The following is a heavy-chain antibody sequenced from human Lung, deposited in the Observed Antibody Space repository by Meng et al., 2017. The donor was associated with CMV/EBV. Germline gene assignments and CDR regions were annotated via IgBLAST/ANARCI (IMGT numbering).Heavy chain of an antibody. CDR1: GFTFDDYG. J-gene: IGHJ4*02. CDR3: ARGRGAARPGYFDY. Sequence: GESLKISCAASGFTFDDYGMSWVRQAPGKGLERVSGINWNGGSTGYADSVKGRFTISRDNAKNSLYLQMNSLRAEDTALYYCARGRGAARPGYFDYWGQGTLVXVSS. D-gene: IGHD6-6*01. V-gene: IGHV3-20*04. CDR2: INWNGGST.